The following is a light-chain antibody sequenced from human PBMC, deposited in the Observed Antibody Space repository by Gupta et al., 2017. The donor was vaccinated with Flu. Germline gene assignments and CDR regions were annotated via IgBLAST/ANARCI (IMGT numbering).Light chain of an antibody. V-gene: IGLV3-21*03. CDR1: NIASKS. CDR2: DDF. CDR3: QVWDSSSDHVV. Sequence: SYVMTQPPSVSVAPGKPARITCGGDNIASKSVHWYQQKPGQAPVLVVHDDFDRPSGIPERFSGSNSGNTATLTISRVEAGDESDYYCQVWDSSSDHVVFGGGTKLTVL. J-gene: IGLJ3*02.